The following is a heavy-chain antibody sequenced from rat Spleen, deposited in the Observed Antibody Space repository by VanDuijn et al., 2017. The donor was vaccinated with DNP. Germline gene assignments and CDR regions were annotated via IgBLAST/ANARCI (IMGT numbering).Heavy chain of an antibody. J-gene: IGHJ2*01. V-gene: IGHV5-22*01. CDR1: GLTFSDSN. CDR2: ISYDGGST. D-gene: IGHD4-3*01. Sequence: EVQLVESGGGLVQPGRSLKLSCAASGLTFSDSNMAWVRQAPKKGLEWVAYISYDGGSTYYGDSVKGRFTISRDNAKSTLYLQMNSLRSEDMATYYCAKNSGYYFDYWGQGVMVTVSS. CDR3: AKNSGYYFDY.